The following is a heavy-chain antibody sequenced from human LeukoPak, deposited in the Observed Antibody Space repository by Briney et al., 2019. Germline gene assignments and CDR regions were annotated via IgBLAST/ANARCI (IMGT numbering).Heavy chain of an antibody. D-gene: IGHD2/OR15-2a*01. V-gene: IGHV3-30-3*01. CDR2: ISYDGSNK. J-gene: IGHJ4*02. Sequence: GGSLRLSCAASGFTFSSYAMHWVHQAPGKGLEWVAVISYDGSNKYYADSVKGRFTIFRDNSKNTLYLQMNSLRAEDTAVYYCARDLSVDYWGQGTLVTVSS. CDR3: ARDLSVDY. CDR1: GFTFSSYA.